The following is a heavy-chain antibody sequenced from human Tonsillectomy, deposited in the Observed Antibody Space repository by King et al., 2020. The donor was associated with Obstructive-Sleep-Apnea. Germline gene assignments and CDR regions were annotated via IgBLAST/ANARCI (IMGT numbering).Heavy chain of an antibody. D-gene: IGHD2-2*01. Sequence: GQLVQSGGGVVQPGRSLRLSCAASGFTFSSYGMQWVRQAPGKGLEWVALMSYGGNNKFDADSVKGRFTISRDTAKNTLYLQMSSLRAEDTAVYYCASAAMRAPAFDYWGQGTLVTVSS. CDR2: MSYGGNNK. CDR1: GFTFSSYG. J-gene: IGHJ4*02. CDR3: ASAAMRAPAFDY. V-gene: IGHV3-30*03.